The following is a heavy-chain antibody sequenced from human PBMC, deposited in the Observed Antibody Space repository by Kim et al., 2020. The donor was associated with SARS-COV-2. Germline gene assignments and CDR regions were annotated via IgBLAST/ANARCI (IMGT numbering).Heavy chain of an antibody. Sequence: SETLSLTCTVSGGSISSGGYYWSWIRQHPGKGLEWIGYIYYSGSTYYNPSLKSRVTISVDTSKNQFSLKLSSVTAADTAVYYCARGSGSYYVPSFDYWGQGTLVTVSS. D-gene: IGHD1-26*01. CDR2: IYYSGST. CDR1: GGSISSGGYY. CDR3: ARGSGSYYVPSFDY. V-gene: IGHV4-31*03. J-gene: IGHJ4*02.